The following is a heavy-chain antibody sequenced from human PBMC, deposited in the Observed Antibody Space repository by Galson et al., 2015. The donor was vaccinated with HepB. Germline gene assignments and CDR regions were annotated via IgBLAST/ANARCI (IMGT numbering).Heavy chain of an antibody. D-gene: IGHD5-24*01. V-gene: IGHV5-51*01. CDR3: ARRPSSADGYLDAFNI. Sequence: QSGAEVKKAGESLRISCKGSGYSFSSYWIAWVRQMPGKGLEWMGIIYPGDSDTTHSPSFQGQVTISADPSISPAYVQWSSLKASDTAMYYCARRPSSADGYLDAFNIWGQGTMVIVSS. CDR2: IYPGDSDT. CDR1: GYSFSSYW. J-gene: IGHJ3*02.